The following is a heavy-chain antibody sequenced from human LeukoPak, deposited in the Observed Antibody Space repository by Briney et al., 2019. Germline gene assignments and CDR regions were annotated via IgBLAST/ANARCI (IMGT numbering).Heavy chain of an antibody. D-gene: IGHD6-13*01. CDR1: GYSFTGYW. Sequence: GESLKISCKGSGYSFTGYWITWVRQMPGKGLEWMGSIDPSDSYNKNSPSFQGHVTISADKSISTAYLQWSSLKASDTAMYYCARTISSWCSGIDYWGQGTLVAVSS. V-gene: IGHV5-10-1*01. J-gene: IGHJ4*02. CDR2: IDPSDSYN. CDR3: ARTISSWCSGIDY.